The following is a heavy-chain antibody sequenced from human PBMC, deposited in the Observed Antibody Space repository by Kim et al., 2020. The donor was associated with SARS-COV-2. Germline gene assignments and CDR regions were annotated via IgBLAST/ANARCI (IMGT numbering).Heavy chain of an antibody. CDR1: GFTFSSYS. V-gene: IGHV3-21*01. D-gene: IGHD3-22*01. Sequence: VSLRLSCAASGFTFSSYSMNWVRQAPGKGLEWVSSISSSSSYIYYADSVKGRFTISRDNAKNSLYLQMNSLRAEDTAVYYCARVFYDSSGYYPWYYYGMDVWGQGTTVTVSS. CDR3: ARVFYDSSGYYPWYYYGMDV. J-gene: IGHJ6*02. CDR2: ISSSSSYI.